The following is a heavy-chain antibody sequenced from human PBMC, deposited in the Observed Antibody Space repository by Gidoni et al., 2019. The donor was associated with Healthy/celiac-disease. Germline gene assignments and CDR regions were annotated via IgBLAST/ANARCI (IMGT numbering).Heavy chain of an antibody. CDR1: GFTFSSYD. D-gene: IGHD3-22*01. Sequence: EAQLVESGGGLVQPGGSRSLSCAASGFTFSSYDWTWLRQATGKGLELVAAIGTAGDTYYTGSVKCRFTSSRENAKNSLYLKMNSLRAGDTAVYYCARAFTYYYDSSGYYGPGGRRWYFDLWGRGTLVTVSS. CDR2: IGTAGDT. V-gene: IGHV3-13*01. CDR3: ARAFTYYYDSSGYYGPGGRRWYFDL. J-gene: IGHJ2*01.